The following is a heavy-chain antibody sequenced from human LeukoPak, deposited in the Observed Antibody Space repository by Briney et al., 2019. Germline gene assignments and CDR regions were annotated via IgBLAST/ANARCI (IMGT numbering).Heavy chain of an antibody. CDR2: IYSGGST. V-gene: IGHV3-66*01. D-gene: IGHD5-18*01. CDR1: GFTVSSNY. J-gene: IGHJ6*02. Sequence: GGSLRLSCAASGFTVSSNYMSWVRQAPGRGLEWVSVIYSGGSTYYADSVKGRFTISRDNSRNTLYLQMNSLRAEDTAVYYCARDKDSETYYYGMDVWGQGTTVTVSS. CDR3: ARDKDSETYYYGMDV.